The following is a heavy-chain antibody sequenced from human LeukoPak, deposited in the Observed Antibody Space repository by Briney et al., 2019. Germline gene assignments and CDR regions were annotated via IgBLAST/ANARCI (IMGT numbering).Heavy chain of an antibody. CDR1: GFTFDDYG. CDR3: ARVPVVVVIGKEVNYYYYMDV. V-gene: IGHV3-20*04. J-gene: IGHJ6*03. D-gene: IGHD3-22*01. CDR2: INWNGGST. Sequence: GGSLRLSCAASGFTFDDYGMSWVRQAPGKGLEWVTGINWNGGSTGYADSVKGRFTISRDNAKNSLYLQMHSLRAEDTALYYCARVPVVVVIGKEVNYYYYMDVWGKGTTVTVSS.